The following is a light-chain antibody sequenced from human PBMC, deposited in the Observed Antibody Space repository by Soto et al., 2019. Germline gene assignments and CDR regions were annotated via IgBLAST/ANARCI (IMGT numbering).Light chain of an antibody. Sequence: QSALTQPASVSGSPGQSITISCTGTSSDAGSYNFVSWYQQHPGKAPKVMIYEDSKRPSGVSNRFSGSKSGNTASLTISGLQAEDEADYCCCSYASSSTYWVFGGGTQLTVL. CDR2: EDS. CDR1: SSDAGSYNF. CDR3: CSYASSSTYWV. J-gene: IGLJ3*02. V-gene: IGLV2-23*01.